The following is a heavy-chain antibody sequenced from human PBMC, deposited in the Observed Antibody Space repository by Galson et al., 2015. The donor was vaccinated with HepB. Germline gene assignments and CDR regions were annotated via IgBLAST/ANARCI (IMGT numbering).Heavy chain of an antibody. V-gene: IGHV1-69*13. Sequence: SVKVSCKASGGIFSRYATNWVRQAPGQGLEWMGGITPLFGTAKYAQKFQGRVTITADESTSTVYMELRSLRSEDTAIYYCAREGIVAAANPVDYWGQGTRVTVSS. D-gene: IGHD6-13*01. J-gene: IGHJ4*02. CDR1: GGIFSRYA. CDR3: AREGIVAAANPVDY. CDR2: ITPLFGTA.